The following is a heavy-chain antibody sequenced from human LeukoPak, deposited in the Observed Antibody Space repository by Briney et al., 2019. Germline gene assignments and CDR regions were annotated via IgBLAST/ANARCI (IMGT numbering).Heavy chain of an antibody. J-gene: IGHJ4*02. V-gene: IGHV2-70*11. CDR3: ARISIGDLAFDY. D-gene: IGHD2/OR15-2a*01. CDR2: IDWDDDK. CDR1: GFSLTTGGMC. Sequence: SGPTLVNPTQTLTLTCTFSGFSLTTGGMCVSWIRQPPGKALECLARIDWDDDKYYSTSLKTRLTISKDTSKNQVVLTMTNMDPVDTATYYCARISIGDLAFDYWGQGTLVTVSS.